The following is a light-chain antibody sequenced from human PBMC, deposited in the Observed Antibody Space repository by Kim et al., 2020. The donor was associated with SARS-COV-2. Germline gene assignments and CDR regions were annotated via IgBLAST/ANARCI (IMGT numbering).Light chain of an antibody. Sequence: GQSVTISCSGISSDVGDYPYVSWYQQHPGRAPKLIIYEVKYRPSGVPARFSGSKSGDTASLTVSGLQAEDEADYYYSSSAGSNNLVFGGGTQLTVL. CDR3: SSSAGSNNLV. CDR1: SSDVGDYPY. CDR2: EVK. V-gene: IGLV2-8*01. J-gene: IGLJ3*02.